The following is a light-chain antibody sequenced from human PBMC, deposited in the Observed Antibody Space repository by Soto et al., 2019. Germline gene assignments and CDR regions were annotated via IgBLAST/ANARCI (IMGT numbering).Light chain of an antibody. Sequence: QSALTQPPSVSGSPGQSVAVSCTGSSSDVGSYNRVSWYQQPPGAAPKLIIYEVNNRPSGVPDRFSGSKSGNTASLTISWLRAEDEADYYCTSFTTSTTYVFGTGTKLTVL. CDR2: EVN. J-gene: IGLJ1*01. CDR3: TSFTTSTTYV. CDR1: SSDVGSYNR. V-gene: IGLV2-18*02.